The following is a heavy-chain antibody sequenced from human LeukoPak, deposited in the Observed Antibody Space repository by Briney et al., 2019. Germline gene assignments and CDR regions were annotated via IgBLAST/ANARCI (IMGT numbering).Heavy chain of an antibody. D-gene: IGHD6-13*01. J-gene: IGHJ4*02. CDR1: GFTFSDYY. Sequence: GGSLRLSCAASGFTFSDYYMSWIRQAPGEGLEWVSYISSSGSTIYCADSVKGRFTISRDNTKSSLYLQMNSLRAEDTAVYYCARDKGSSWFDYWGQGTLVTVSS. CDR3: ARDKGSSWFDY. CDR2: ISSSGSTI. V-gene: IGHV3-11*01.